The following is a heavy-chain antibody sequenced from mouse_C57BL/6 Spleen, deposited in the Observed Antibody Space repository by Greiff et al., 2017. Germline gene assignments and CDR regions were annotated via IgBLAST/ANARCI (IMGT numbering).Heavy chain of an antibody. J-gene: IGHJ2*01. Sequence: EVMLVESGGDLVKPGGSLKLSCAASGFTFSSYGMSWVRQTPDKRLEWVATISSGGSYTYYPDSVKGRFTISRDNAKNTLYLQMSSLKSEDTAMYYCARHEDYAFDYWGQGTTLTVSS. CDR2: ISSGGSYT. V-gene: IGHV5-6*01. CDR1: GFTFSSYG. CDR3: ARHEDYAFDY. D-gene: IGHD2-4*01.